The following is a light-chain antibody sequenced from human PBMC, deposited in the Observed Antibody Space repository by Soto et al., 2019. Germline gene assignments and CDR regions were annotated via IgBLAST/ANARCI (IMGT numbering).Light chain of an antibody. V-gene: IGLV1-44*01. J-gene: IGLJ3*02. Sequence: QSVLTQPPSASGTPGQRVTISCSGSGSNIGTNTVNWYQQLPGTAPKLLIYHDYQRPSGIPDRFSGSKSGTSASLDISGLQSDDEADYYCTAWDGSLDGRVFGGGTQLTVL. CDR1: GSNIGTNT. CDR2: HDY. CDR3: TAWDGSLDGRV.